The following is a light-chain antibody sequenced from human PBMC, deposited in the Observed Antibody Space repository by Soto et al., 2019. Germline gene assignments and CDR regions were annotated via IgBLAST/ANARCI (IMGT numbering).Light chain of an antibody. CDR3: QQGYSIHALT. V-gene: IGKV1-39*01. J-gene: IGKJ4*01. CDR2: AVS. Sequence: DIQMTQSPSSLSASVGDRVTISCRASQTISTYLHWYQHKPGKVPRLLISAVSTLQSGVPRRFRGSGSETEFTLTITYLQPDDFATYFCQQGYSIHALTFGGGTKVELK. CDR1: QTISTY.